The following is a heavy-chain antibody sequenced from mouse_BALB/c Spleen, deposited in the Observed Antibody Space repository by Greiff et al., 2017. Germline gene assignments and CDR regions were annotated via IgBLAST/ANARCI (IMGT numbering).Heavy chain of an antibody. V-gene: IGHV3-6*02. CDR1: GYSITSGYY. J-gene: IGHJ4*01. Sequence: DVKLQESGPGLVKPSQSLSLTCSVTGYSITSGYYWNWIRQFPGNKLEWMGYISYDGSNNYNPSLKNRISITRDTSKNQFFLKLNSVTTEDTATYYCARKRDGYYYYAMDYWGQGTSVTVSS. CDR3: ARKRDGYYYYAMDY. CDR2: ISYDGSN. D-gene: IGHD2-3*01.